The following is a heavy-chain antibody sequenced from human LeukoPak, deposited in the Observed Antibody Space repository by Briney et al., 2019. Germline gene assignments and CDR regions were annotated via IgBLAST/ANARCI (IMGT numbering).Heavy chain of an antibody. CDR1: GGSISSYT. J-gene: IGHJ4*02. D-gene: IGHD6-6*01. CDR3: ARAAQKYSSSSTYDY. V-gene: IGHV4-59*01. CDR2: ISYSGDT. Sequence: SETLSLTCTVSGGSISSYTWTWIRQPPGKAPERIGYISYSGDTNYNPSLKGRATIAVHTSKNQFSLKLSSVTAADTAVYYCARAAQKYSSSSTYDYWGQGTLVTVSS.